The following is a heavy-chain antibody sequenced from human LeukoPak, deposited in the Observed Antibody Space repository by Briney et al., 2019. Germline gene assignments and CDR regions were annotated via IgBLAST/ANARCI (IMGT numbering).Heavy chain of an antibody. J-gene: IGHJ4*02. Sequence: PGGSLRLSCAASGFTFSSYAMSWVRQSPGKGLQWVSAISGSGDSTYYAESVKGRFTISKDNSKNTLYLQMNSLRAEDTAVYYCAKEGFVGATTYYWDQGTLVTVSS. CDR1: GFTFSSYA. CDR2: ISGSGDST. V-gene: IGHV3-23*01. CDR3: AKEGFVGATTYY. D-gene: IGHD1-26*01.